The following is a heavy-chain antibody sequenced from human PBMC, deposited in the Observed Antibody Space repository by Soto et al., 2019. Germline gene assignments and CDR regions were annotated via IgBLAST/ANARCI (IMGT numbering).Heavy chain of an antibody. CDR3: ARDGGLLGMDV. J-gene: IGHJ6*02. V-gene: IGHV3-30-3*01. CDR2: ISYDGSNK. D-gene: IGHD3-16*01. Sequence: QVQLVESGGGVVQPGRSLRLSCAASGFTFSSYAMHWVRQAPGKGLEWVAVISYDGSNKYYADSVKGRFTISRDNSKNTLDLQMNSLRAEDTAVYYCARDGGLLGMDVWGQGTTVTVSS. CDR1: GFTFSSYA.